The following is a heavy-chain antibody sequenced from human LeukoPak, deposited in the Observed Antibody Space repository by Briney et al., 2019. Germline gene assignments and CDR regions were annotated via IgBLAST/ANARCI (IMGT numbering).Heavy chain of an antibody. J-gene: IGHJ5*02. V-gene: IGHV1-2*02. Sequence: GASVKVSCKASGYTFTGYYMHWVRQAPGQGLEWMGWINPNSGGTNYAQKFQGRVTMTRDTSISTAYMELSRLRSDDTAVYYCAREMQWLENWFDPWGQGTLVTVSS. D-gene: IGHD6-19*01. CDR1: GYTFTGYY. CDR2: INPNSGGT. CDR3: AREMQWLENWFDP.